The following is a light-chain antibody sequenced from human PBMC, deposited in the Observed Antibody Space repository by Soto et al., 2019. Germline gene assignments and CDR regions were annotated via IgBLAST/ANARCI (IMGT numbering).Light chain of an antibody. CDR1: SSDVGSYDL. V-gene: IGLV2-23*01. CDR3: CSYAGISTYVV. J-gene: IGLJ2*01. CDR2: EGS. Sequence: QPVLTQPASVSGSPGQSITISCTGTSSDVGSYDLVSWYQHHPGKAPKLMIYEGSKRPSGVSNRFSGSKSGNTASLTISGLQAEDEADYYCCSYAGISTYVVFGGGTKVTVL.